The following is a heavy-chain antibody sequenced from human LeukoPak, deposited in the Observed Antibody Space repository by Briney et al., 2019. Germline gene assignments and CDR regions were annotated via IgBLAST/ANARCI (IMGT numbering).Heavy chain of an antibody. CDR2: IHHSGNT. V-gene: IGHV4-38-2*02. CDR3: ARGDYSSSWYEYNWFDP. J-gene: IGHJ5*02. CDR1: GYSISSGYY. Sequence: SETLPLTCTVSGYSISSGYYWGWIRQPPGKGLEWIGSIHHSGNTYYNPSLKSRVSISVDTSKNQFSLKLNSVTTADTAIYYCARGDYSSSWYEYNWFDPWGQGTLVTVSS. D-gene: IGHD6-13*01.